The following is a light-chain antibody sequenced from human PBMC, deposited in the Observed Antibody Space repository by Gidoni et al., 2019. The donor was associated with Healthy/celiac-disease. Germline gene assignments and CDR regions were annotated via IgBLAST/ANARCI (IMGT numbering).Light chain of an antibody. V-gene: IGKV3-15*01. CDR3: QQYNNWPRT. CDR1: QSVSSN. CDR2: GAS. Sequence: EIVMTQSPATLSVSPGERATLSCRASQSVSSNLAWYQQKPGQAPRFLIYGASTRATGIPARFSGSGSGTEFTLTISSLQSEDFAVYYCQQYNNWPRTFGQGPRWKSN. J-gene: IGKJ1*01.